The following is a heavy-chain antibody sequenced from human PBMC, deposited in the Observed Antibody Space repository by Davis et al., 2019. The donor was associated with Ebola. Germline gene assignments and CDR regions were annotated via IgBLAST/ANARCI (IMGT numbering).Heavy chain of an antibody. D-gene: IGHD3-16*01. CDR1: GFTVSTKY. J-gene: IGHJ4*02. CDR3: TRDEGDYVGGGFDL. CDR2: LYSAGGT. Sequence: GESLKISCAASGFTVSTKYMSWVRQAPGKGLEWVSVLYSAGGTYYADSVKGRFTISRDNSKNTLYLQMNSLRAEDTALYYCTRDEGDYVGGGFDLWGQGTPVTVSS. V-gene: IGHV3-66*02.